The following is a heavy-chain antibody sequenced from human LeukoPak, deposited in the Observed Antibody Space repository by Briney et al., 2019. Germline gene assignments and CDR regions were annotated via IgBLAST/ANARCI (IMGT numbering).Heavy chain of an antibody. Sequence: GGSLRLSCAASGFTFSSYAMSWVRQAPGKGLEWVSAISGSGGSTYYADSVKGRFTISRDNTKNSLYLQMDSLRTEDTAVYYCERDHRGTFDYWGQGTLVTVSS. V-gene: IGHV3-23*01. CDR2: ISGSGGST. D-gene: IGHD3-10*01. CDR3: ERDHRGTFDY. J-gene: IGHJ4*02. CDR1: GFTFSSYA.